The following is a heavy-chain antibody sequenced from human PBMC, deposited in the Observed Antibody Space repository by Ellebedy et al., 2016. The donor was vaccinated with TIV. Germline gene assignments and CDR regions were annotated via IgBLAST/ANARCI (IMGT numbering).Heavy chain of an antibody. D-gene: IGHD1-14*01. CDR3: ASSFGNFDY. Sequence: SETLSLXXAVYGGSFSGYYWSWIRQPPGKGLEWIGEINHSGSTNYNPSLKSRVTISVDTSKNQFSLNLSSVTAADTAVYYCASSFGNFDYWGQGTLVTVSS. V-gene: IGHV4-34*01. CDR2: INHSGST. CDR1: GGSFSGYY. J-gene: IGHJ4*02.